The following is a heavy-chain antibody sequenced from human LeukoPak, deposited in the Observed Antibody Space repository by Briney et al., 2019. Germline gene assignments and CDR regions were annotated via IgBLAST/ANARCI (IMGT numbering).Heavy chain of an antibody. CDR2: IYSGGST. D-gene: IGHD3-22*01. CDR3: ARALYDSSGYYFDY. Sequence: GGSLRLSCAASGFTVSSNYMSWVRQAPGKGLEWVSVIYSGGSTYYADSVKGRFTISRDNSKNTLYLQMNSLRAEDTAVYYCARALYDSSGYYFDYWGQGTLVTVSS. J-gene: IGHJ4*02. V-gene: IGHV3-66*01. CDR1: GFTVSSNY.